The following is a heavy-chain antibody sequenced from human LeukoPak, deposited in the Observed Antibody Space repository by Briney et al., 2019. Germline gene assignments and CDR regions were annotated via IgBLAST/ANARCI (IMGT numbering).Heavy chain of an antibody. CDR1: GGSFSGYY. CDR2: INHSGST. Sequence: SETLSLTCAVYGGSFSGYYWSWIRQPPGKGLEWIGEINHSGSTNNNPSIKSRVTISVDTSKNQFSLKLSSVTAADTAVYYCAKDGTRPFYGSGSYYNYFDYWGQGTLVTVSS. V-gene: IGHV4-34*01. CDR3: AKDGTRPFYGSGSYYNYFDY. J-gene: IGHJ4*02. D-gene: IGHD3-10*01.